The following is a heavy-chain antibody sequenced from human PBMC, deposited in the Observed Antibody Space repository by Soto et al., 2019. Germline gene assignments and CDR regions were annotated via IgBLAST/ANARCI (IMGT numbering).Heavy chain of an antibody. Sequence: GASVKVSCKASGYTFTSYGISWVRQAPGQGLEWMGWISAYNGNTNYAQKLQGRVTMTTDTSTSTAYMELRSLRSDDTAVYYCARDSPGRITIFGVVTDAFDYWGQGTLVTVSS. D-gene: IGHD3-3*01. V-gene: IGHV1-18*01. CDR2: ISAYNGNT. CDR3: ARDSPGRITIFGVVTDAFDY. J-gene: IGHJ4*02. CDR1: GYTFTSYG.